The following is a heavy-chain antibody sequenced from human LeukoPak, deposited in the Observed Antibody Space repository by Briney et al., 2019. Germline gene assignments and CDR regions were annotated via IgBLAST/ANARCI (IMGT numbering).Heavy chain of an antibody. CDR2: IYYSGST. D-gene: IGHD5-24*01. CDR1: GDSINNYY. Sequence: SETLSLTCTVSGDSINNYYWSWIRQPPGKGLEWIGYIYYSGSTNYNPSLKSRATISVDTSKNQFSLWLSSVTASDTAVYYCASLNKHGYNFLDYWGQGILVTVSS. CDR3: ASLNKHGYNFLDY. V-gene: IGHV4-59*08. J-gene: IGHJ4*02.